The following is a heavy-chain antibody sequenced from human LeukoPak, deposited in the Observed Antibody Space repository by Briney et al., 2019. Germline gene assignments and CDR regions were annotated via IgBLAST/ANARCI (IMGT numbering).Heavy chain of an antibody. J-gene: IGHJ4*02. D-gene: IGHD4-17*01. Sequence: PSETLSLTCTVSGGSISSYYWSWIRQPPGKGLEWIGYIYYSGSTNYNPSLKSRVTISVDTSKNQFSLKLSSVTAADTAVYYCARSPYGDYFGFTSDYWGQGTLVTVSS. CDR3: ARSPYGDYFGFTSDY. CDR2: IYYSGST. CDR1: GGSISSYY. V-gene: IGHV4-59*01.